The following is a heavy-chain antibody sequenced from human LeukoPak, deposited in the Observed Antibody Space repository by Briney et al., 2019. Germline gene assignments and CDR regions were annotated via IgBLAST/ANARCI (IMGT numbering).Heavy chain of an antibody. D-gene: IGHD3-22*01. V-gene: IGHV3-48*03. CDR2: TSSSGSI. J-gene: IGHJ5*02. CDR1: GFTFSNYE. Sequence: PGGSLRLSCAASGFTFSNYEMNWVRQAPGKGLEWVSYTSSSGSIYYADSVKGRFPISRDNAKNSLYLQMNSLRAEDTAIYYCASTNYYDSSGFSNWFDPWGQGTLVTVSS. CDR3: ASTNYYDSSGFSNWFDP.